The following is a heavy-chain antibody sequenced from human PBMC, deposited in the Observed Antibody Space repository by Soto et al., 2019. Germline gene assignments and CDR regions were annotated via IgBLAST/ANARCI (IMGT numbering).Heavy chain of an antibody. V-gene: IGHV1-18*01. Sequence: QVQLVQSGAEVKKPGASVKVSCKASGYTFTSYGISWVRQAPGQGLEWMGWISAYNGNTNYAQKLQGRVTMTTDTSTSTAYMELRSLRSDDTAVYYCARAWVAAYYYYYGMDVWGQGTTVSVSS. J-gene: IGHJ6*02. CDR1: GYTFTSYG. CDR3: ARAWVAAYYYYYGMDV. D-gene: IGHD2-15*01. CDR2: ISAYNGNT.